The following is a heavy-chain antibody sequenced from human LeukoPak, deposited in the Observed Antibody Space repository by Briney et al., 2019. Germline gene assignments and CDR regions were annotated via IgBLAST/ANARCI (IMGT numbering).Heavy chain of an antibody. D-gene: IGHD3-10*01. Sequence: GASLRLSCAASGFTFSSYAMSWVRQAPGKGLEWVSAISGSGGSTYYADSVKGRFTISRDNSKNTLYLQMNSLRAEDTAVYYCAKDRQTYYYGSGSYFPGYWGQGTMVTVSS. CDR2: ISGSGGST. CDR3: AKDRQTYYYGSGSYFPGY. CDR1: GFTFSSYA. J-gene: IGHJ4*02. V-gene: IGHV3-23*01.